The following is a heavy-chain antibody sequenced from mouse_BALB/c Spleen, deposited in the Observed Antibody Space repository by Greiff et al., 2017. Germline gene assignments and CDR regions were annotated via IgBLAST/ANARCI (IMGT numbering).Heavy chain of an antibody. CDR2: IDPENGNT. CDR1: GFNIKDYY. CDR3: ARTGGEYAMDY. Sequence: VQLQQSGAELVRPGALVKLSCKASGFNIKDYYMHWVKQRPEQGLEWIGWIDPENGNTIYDPKFQGKASITADTSSNTAYLQLSSLTSEDTAVYYCARTGGEYAMDYWGQGTSVTVSS. V-gene: IGHV14-1*02. J-gene: IGHJ4*01.